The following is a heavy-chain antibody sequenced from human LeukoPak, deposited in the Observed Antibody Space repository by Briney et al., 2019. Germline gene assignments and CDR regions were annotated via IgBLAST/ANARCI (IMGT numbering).Heavy chain of an antibody. J-gene: IGHJ4*02. CDR2: IYYSGST. D-gene: IGHD6-13*01. V-gene: IGHV4-39*07. Sequence: ASETLSLTCTVSGGSISSSSYYWGWIRQPPGKGLEWIGSIYYSGSTYYNPSLKSRVTISVDTSKNQFSLKLSSVTAADTAVYYCARIAAARYGSDYWGQGTLVTVSS. CDR1: GGSISSSSYY. CDR3: ARIAAARYGSDY.